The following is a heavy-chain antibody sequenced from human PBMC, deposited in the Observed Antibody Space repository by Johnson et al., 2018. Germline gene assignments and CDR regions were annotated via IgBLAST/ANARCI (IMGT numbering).Heavy chain of an antibody. CDR2: ISYDGSNQ. V-gene: IGHV3-30*03. Sequence: QLVQSGGGLVQPGRSLRLSCAASGFTFSSKGMHWVRQAPGKGLEWVSIISYDGSNQYSADSVKGRFTISRDNSKNTLYLQMNSLRAEDTAGYYLAIGRDSSSWWVAEYFQHWGQGTLVTVSA. CDR3: AIGRDSSSWWVAEYFQH. J-gene: IGHJ1*01. D-gene: IGHD6-13*01. CDR1: GFTFSSKG.